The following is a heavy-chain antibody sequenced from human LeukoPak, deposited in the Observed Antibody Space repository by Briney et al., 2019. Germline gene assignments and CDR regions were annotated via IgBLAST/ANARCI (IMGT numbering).Heavy chain of an antibody. Sequence: ASVKVSCKASDYTFTGYYMHWVRQAPGQGLEWMGWINPNSGGTNYAQKFQGRVTMTRDTSISTAYMELSRLRSDDTAVYYCARVGRYCSGGSCDYYYYGMDVWGQGTTVTVSS. J-gene: IGHJ6*02. D-gene: IGHD2-15*01. CDR2: INPNSGGT. CDR1: DYTFTGYY. CDR3: ARVGRYCSGGSCDYYYYGMDV. V-gene: IGHV1-2*02.